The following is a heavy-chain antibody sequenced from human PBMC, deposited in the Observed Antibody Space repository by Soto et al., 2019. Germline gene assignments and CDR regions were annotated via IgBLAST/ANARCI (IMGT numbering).Heavy chain of an antibody. CDR2: IIPIFGTA. CDR1: GGTFSSYA. Sequence: GASVKVSCKASGGTFSSYAISWVRQAPGQGLEWMGGIIPIFGTANYAQKFQGRVTITADKSTSTDYMELSSLRSEDTAVYYCARAQYSSSWYFLGAFDIWGQGTMVTVSS. D-gene: IGHD6-13*01. V-gene: IGHV1-69*06. CDR3: ARAQYSSSWYFLGAFDI. J-gene: IGHJ3*02.